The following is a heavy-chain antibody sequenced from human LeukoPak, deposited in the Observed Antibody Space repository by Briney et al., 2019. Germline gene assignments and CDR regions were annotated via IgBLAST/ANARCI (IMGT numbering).Heavy chain of an antibody. CDR2: ISWNSGSI. J-gene: IGHJ4*02. CDR3: AKDSVLLWFGYYFDY. D-gene: IGHD3-10*01. Sequence: PGGSLRLSCAASGFTFDDYAMHWVRQAPGKGLEWVSGISWNSGSIGYADSVKGRFTISRDNAKNSLYLQMNSLRAEDTALYYCAKDSVLLWFGYYFDYWGQGTLVTVSS. CDR1: GFTFDDYA. V-gene: IGHV3-9*01.